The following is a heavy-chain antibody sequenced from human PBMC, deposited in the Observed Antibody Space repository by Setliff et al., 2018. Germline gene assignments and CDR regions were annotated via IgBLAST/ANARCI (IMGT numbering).Heavy chain of an antibody. CDR2: IKYDGTT. Sequence: LSLTCTVSSGSIINYYWSWIRQPPGRPLEWIGYIKYDGTTDYNPSLNSRVTMSVDTSKNQFSLKLKSVTAADTAMYYCARGCAAGACYSDYYYYMDVWGKGTTVTVSS. V-gene: IGHV4-59*01. D-gene: IGHD2-15*01. CDR3: ARGCAAGACYSDYYYYMDV. J-gene: IGHJ6*03. CDR1: SGSIINYY.